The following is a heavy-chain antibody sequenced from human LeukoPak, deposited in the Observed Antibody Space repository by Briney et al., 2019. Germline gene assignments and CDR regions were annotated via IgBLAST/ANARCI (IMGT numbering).Heavy chain of an antibody. J-gene: IGHJ4*02. CDR3: ARVGYDSSGRFDY. D-gene: IGHD3-22*01. V-gene: IGHV3-11*04. CDR1: GFTFSDYY. Sequence: PGGSLRRSCAASGFTFSDYYMTWLRQAPGKGLEWGSYISSSGSIIYYADSVKGRFIISRDNAKNSLYLQMNSLRAEDTAVYFCARVGYDSSGRFDYWGQGTLVTVSS. CDR2: ISSSGSII.